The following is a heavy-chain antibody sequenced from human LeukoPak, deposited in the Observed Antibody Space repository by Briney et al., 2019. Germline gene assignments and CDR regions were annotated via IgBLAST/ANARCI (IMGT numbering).Heavy chain of an antibody. V-gene: IGHV3-7*05. CDR2: INQDGSER. CDR3: ARVSGYAFDI. Sequence: GGSLRLSCTASGFTFTSYWINWVRQAPGKGLEWVANINQDGSERFFVDSVKGRFTISRDNAKNLLYLQMNSLRAEDTAVYYCARVSGYAFDIWGQGTMVTVSS. J-gene: IGHJ3*02. CDR1: GFTFTSYW. D-gene: IGHD2-15*01.